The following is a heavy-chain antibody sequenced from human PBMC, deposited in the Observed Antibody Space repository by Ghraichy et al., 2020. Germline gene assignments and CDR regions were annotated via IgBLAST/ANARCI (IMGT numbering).Heavy chain of an antibody. D-gene: IGHD1-26*01. CDR2: IYYSGST. CDR3: ARDIVGASGNYFDY. J-gene: IGHJ4*02. CDR1: GGSISGYY. V-gene: IGHV4-59*01. Sequence: SETLSLTCTVSGGSISGYYWSWIRQPPGKGLEWIGYIYYSGSTNYNPSLQSRVTISVDTSKNQFSLKLGSVTAADTAVYYCARDIVGASGNYFDYWGQGTLVTVSS.